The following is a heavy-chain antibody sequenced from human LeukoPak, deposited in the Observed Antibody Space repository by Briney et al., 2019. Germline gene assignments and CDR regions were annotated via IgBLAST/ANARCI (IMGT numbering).Heavy chain of an antibody. CDR2: IYSGST. D-gene: IGHD3-10*01. J-gene: IGHJ4*02. CDR1: GGSISNNY. V-gene: IGHV4-59*01. CDR3: AREGGSGTYYNS. Sequence: SETLSLTCSVSGGSISNNYWSWIRQPPGKGLEWIGNIYSGSTNYNPSPKSRVTISVDTSKSQFSLKLSSVTAADTAVYYCAREGGSGTYYNSWGQGTLVTVSS.